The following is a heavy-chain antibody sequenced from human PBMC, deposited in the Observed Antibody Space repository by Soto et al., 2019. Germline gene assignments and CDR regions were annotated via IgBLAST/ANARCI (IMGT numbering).Heavy chain of an antibody. V-gene: IGHV3-33*03. D-gene: IGHD3-9*01. J-gene: IGHJ4*02. CDR1: GFTFNEHG. CDR3: ARAFETYYDISFFDT. CDR2: IWHDGGNS. Sequence: QEHLVESGGGVVQPGRSLRLSCVASGFTFNEHGMHWVRQAPGRGLEWVAGIWHDGGNSFHAESVKGRFTITRDNSNNPLHLQMNSLRPEATAVYYCARAFETYYDISFFDTWGQGTVVTVSS.